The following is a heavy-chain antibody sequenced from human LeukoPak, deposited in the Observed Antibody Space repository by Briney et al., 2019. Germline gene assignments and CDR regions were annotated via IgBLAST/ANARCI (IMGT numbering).Heavy chain of an antibody. CDR2: ISGSGGRT. CDR3: AKGQVLYYMDV. CDR1: GFTFSSYA. Sequence: PGGSLRLSCAASGFTFSSYATSWVRQAPGKGLEWVSAISGSGGRTYYADSVKGRLTISRDNSKNTLYLQMNSRRAEDTAVYYCAKGQVLYYMDVWGKGTTVTVSS. J-gene: IGHJ6*03. V-gene: IGHV3-23*01.